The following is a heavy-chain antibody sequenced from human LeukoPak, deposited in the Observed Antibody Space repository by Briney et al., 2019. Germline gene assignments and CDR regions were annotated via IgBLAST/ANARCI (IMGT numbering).Heavy chain of an antibody. V-gene: IGHV3-21*01. CDR3: ARNYVLRYYRPKNWFDP. D-gene: IGHD3-9*01. CDR1: GFTFSSYS. J-gene: IGHJ5*02. Sequence: GGSLRLSCAASGFTFSSYSMNWVRQAPGKGLEWVSSISSSSSYIYYADSVKGRFTISRDNAKNSLYLQMNSLRAEGTAVYYCARNYVLRYYRPKNWFDPWGQGTLVTVSS. CDR2: ISSSSSYI.